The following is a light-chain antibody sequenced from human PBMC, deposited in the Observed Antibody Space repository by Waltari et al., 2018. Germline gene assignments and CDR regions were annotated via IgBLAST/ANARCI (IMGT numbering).Light chain of an antibody. J-gene: IGKJ5*01. CDR3: MQSLQTPIT. V-gene: IGKV2-28*01. CDR1: QSLLYSNGYNY. Sequence: TVMPQSPLSLPVTPGEPASISCRSSQSLLYSNGYNYFNWYLQKPGQSPQLLIYLGSNRASGVPDRFSGSGSGTDFTLKISRVEAEDVGVYYCMQSLQTPITFGQGTRLEIK. CDR2: LGS.